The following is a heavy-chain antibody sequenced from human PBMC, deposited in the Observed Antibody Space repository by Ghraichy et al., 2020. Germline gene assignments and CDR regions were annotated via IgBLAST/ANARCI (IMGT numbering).Heavy chain of an antibody. V-gene: IGHV3-11*01. CDR3: AIEAVAGNYFDY. CDR1: GFTFSDYY. D-gene: IGHD6-19*01. J-gene: IGHJ4*02. CDR2: ISSSGYTV. Sequence: SCAASGFTFSDYYMSWIRQAPGKGLEWVSYISSSGYTVYYADSVKGRFTISRDNAKNSLYLQMNSLRAEDTAVYYCAIEAVAGNYFDYWGQGTLVTVSS.